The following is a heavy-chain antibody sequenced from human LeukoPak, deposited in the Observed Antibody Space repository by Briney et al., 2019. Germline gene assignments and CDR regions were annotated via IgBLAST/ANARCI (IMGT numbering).Heavy chain of an antibody. V-gene: IGHV3-7*03. CDR1: GFTFSSYW. Sequence: GGSLRLSCSASGFTFSSYWMSWVRQAPGKGLEWVANIKQDGSEKYYVDSVKGRFTISRDNAKNSLYLQMNSLRAEDTAVYYCARKHYGSGSYFLDYWGQGTLVTVSS. CDR3: ARKHYGSGSYFLDY. J-gene: IGHJ4*02. CDR2: IKQDGSEK. D-gene: IGHD3-10*01.